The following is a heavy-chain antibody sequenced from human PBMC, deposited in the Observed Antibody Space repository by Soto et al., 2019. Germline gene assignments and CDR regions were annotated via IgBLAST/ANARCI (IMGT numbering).Heavy chain of an antibody. J-gene: IGHJ3*02. CDR3: ARGQYYGSGHHDAFDI. Sequence: QVQLVQSGAEVKKPGASVKVSCKASGYTFTSYDINWVRQATGQGLEWMGWMNPNSGNTVNAQKFQGRVTMTRNTSISTAYMELSSLSSEDTAVYYCARGQYYGSGHHDAFDIWGQGTMVTVSS. CDR2: MNPNSGNT. D-gene: IGHD3-10*01. V-gene: IGHV1-8*01. CDR1: GYTFTSYD.